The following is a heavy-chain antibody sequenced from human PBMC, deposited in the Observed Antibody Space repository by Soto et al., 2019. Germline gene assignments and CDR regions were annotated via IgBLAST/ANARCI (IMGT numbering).Heavy chain of an antibody. V-gene: IGHV1-18*01. J-gene: IGHJ4*02. CDR1: GYTFTSYA. CDR3: AGDKPPTDY. CDR2: ISAYNGNT. Sequence: QVQLVQSGAEVKKPGASVKVSCKASGYTFTSYAISWVRQAPGQGLEWMGWISAYNGNTNYAQKLQGRVTMTTDTTTSAAYTELRSLRSDDTAVYYCAGDKPPTDYWGQGTLVTVSS.